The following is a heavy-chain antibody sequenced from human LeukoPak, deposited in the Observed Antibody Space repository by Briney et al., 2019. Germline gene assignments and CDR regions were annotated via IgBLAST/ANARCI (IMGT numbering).Heavy chain of an antibody. CDR3: ASLVLAWTTVTPTAPRQAFDI. Sequence: PSETLSLTCTVSGGSISSSSYYWGWIRQPPGKGLEWIGSIYYSGSTYYNSSLKSRVTISVDTSKNQFSLKLSSVTAADTAVYYCASLVLAWTTVTPTAPRQAFDIWGQGTMVTVSS. CDR1: GGSISSSSYY. D-gene: IGHD4-17*01. J-gene: IGHJ3*02. V-gene: IGHV4-39*01. CDR2: IYYSGST.